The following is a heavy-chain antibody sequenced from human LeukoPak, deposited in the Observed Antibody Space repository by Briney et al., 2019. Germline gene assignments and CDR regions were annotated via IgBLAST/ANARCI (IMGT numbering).Heavy chain of an antibody. Sequence: ASVKVSCKASGYTFTSYGISWVRQAPAQGLEWMGWISAYNGNTNYAQKLQGRVTMTTDRSTSTAYMELRSLRSVDTAVYYCARNVHYYDSSGYYPTGPYYFDYWGQGTLVTVSS. D-gene: IGHD3-22*01. CDR2: ISAYNGNT. CDR3: ARNVHYYDSSGYYPTGPYYFDY. V-gene: IGHV1-18*01. CDR1: GYTFTSYG. J-gene: IGHJ4*02.